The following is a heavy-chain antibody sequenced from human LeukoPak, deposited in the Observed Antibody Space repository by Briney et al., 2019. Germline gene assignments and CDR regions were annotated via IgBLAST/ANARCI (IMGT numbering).Heavy chain of an antibody. CDR2: MYTSGSS. V-gene: IGHV4-4*07. CDR1: GGSINNYY. CDR3: ARDLAQTPWDY. Sequence: ASETLSLTCTVSGGSINNYYWSWIRQPAGKGLEWIGRMYTSGSSNYNPSLKSRVTMSVDTSKNQFSLRLNSVTAADTAVYYCARDLAQTPWDYWGQGTLDTVSA. J-gene: IGHJ4*02.